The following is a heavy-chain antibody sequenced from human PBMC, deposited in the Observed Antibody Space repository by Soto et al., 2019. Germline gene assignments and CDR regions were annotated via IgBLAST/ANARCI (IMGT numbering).Heavy chain of an antibody. D-gene: IGHD2-21*01. CDR2: INSDGSST. CDR3: ARTWHMGWFDP. CDR1: GFTFSSYW. V-gene: IGHV3-74*01. J-gene: IGHJ5*02. Sequence: HPGGSLRLSCAASGFTFSSYWMHWVRQAPGKGLVWVSRINSDGSSTSYADSVKGRFTISRDNAKNTLYLQMNSLRAEDTAVYYCARTWHMGWFDPWGQGTLVTVSS.